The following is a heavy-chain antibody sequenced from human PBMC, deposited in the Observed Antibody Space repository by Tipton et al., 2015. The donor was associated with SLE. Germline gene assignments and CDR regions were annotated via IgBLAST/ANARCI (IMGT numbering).Heavy chain of an antibody. V-gene: IGHV4-59*11. CDR1: GASITTHS. D-gene: IGHD6-19*01. Sequence: SGASITTHSWNWIRQSPGKGLESIAYIYDSGSTNYNPSLKSRATISVDTSKNQFALKLTSVTAADAAVYYCARGGYRSRSYALDVWGQGTTVTVSS. J-gene: IGHJ6*02. CDR2: IYDSGST. CDR3: ARGGYRSRSYALDV.